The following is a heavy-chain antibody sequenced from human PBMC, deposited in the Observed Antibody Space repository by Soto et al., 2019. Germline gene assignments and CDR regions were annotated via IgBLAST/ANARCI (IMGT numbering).Heavy chain of an antibody. CDR1: GFTFSSYG. CDR2: ISYDGSNK. D-gene: IGHD6-19*01. Sequence: GGSLRLSCAASGFTFSSYGMHWVRQAPGKGLEWVAVISYDGSNKYYADSVKGRFTISRDNSKNTLYLQMNSLRAEDTAVYYCAKDWGWYSYYYYGMDVWGQGTTVTVSS. V-gene: IGHV3-30*18. CDR3: AKDWGWYSYYYYGMDV. J-gene: IGHJ6*02.